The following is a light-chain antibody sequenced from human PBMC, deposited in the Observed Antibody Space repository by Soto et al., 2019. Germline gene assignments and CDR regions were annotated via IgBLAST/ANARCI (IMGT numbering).Light chain of an antibody. Sequence: NFMLTQPHSVSESPGKTVTISCTRSSGSIDSNYVQWYQQRPGSSPTTVIYEDNQRPSGVPDRFSGSIDSSSNSASLTISGLKTDDEADYSCQSFDSSDQVFGGGTKVTVL. CDR1: SGSIDSNY. J-gene: IGLJ3*02. V-gene: IGLV6-57*01. CDR2: EDN. CDR3: QSFDSSDQV.